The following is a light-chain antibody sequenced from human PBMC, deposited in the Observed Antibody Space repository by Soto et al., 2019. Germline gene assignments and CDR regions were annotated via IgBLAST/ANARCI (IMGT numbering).Light chain of an antibody. V-gene: IGKV3-20*01. CDR3: QQYGSSPLYS. Sequence: EIVLTQSPGTLSLSPGERATLSCRASQSVSSGYLAWYQQKPGQAPRLVIYNTSRRAAGIPDRFSGSGSETDFTLTISRLEPEDFAVYYCQQYGSSPLYSFGQGTNLEIK. J-gene: IGKJ2*01. CDR1: QSVSSGY. CDR2: NTS.